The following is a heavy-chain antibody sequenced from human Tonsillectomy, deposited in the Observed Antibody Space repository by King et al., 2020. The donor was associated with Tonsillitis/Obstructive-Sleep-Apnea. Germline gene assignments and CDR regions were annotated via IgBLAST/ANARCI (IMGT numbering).Heavy chain of an antibody. D-gene: IGHD1-1*01. CDR1: GFTFSSYA. Sequence: VQLVESGGGLVQPGGSLRLSCAASGFTFSSYAMHWVRQAPGKGLEYGSAISSNGGSTYYANSVKGRFTISRDNSKNTLYLQMGSLRAEDMAVYYCARALGGVEFDYWGQGTLVTVSS. J-gene: IGHJ4*02. CDR2: ISSNGGST. V-gene: IGHV3-64*01. CDR3: ARALGGVEFDY.